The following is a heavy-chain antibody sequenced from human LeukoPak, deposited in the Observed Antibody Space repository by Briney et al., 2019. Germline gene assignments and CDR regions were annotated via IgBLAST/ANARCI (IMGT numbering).Heavy chain of an antibody. Sequence: PGGSLRLSCAASGFTFSSYGMHWVRQAPGKGLDWMAVISYDGSNKFYADSVKGRFTISRDNSKNTLFLQMNSLRAEDTAVYYCAKSALGEIDYYGMDVWGQRTTVSVSS. V-gene: IGHV3-30*18. J-gene: IGHJ6*02. CDR2: ISYDGSNK. D-gene: IGHD3-16*01. CDR1: GFTFSSYG. CDR3: AKSALGEIDYYGMDV.